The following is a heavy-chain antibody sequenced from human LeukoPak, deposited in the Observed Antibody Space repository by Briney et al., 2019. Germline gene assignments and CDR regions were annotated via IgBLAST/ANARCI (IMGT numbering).Heavy chain of an antibody. CDR2: IYYSGST. Sequence: SQTLSLTCAVSAGSISSGDYYWSWIRQPPGKGLELIGYIYYSGSTYYNPSLTSRVTISVDTSTNQFSLKLSSVTPADTAVYYCARYHIAANWIDPSGQGTLVTVSP. J-gene: IGHJ5*02. D-gene: IGHD6-13*01. CDR3: ARYHIAANWIDP. CDR1: AGSISSGDYY. V-gene: IGHV4-30-4*08.